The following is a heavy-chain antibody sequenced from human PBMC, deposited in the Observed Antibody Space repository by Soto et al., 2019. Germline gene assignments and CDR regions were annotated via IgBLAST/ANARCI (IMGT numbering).Heavy chain of an antibody. Sequence: GGSLRLSCAASGFTFSSYGMHWVRQAPGKGLEWVAVIWYDGSNKYYADSVKGRFTISRDNSKNTLYLQMNSLRAEDTAVYYCARDRAADEVVYYYYMDVWGKGTTVTVSS. J-gene: IGHJ6*03. V-gene: IGHV3-33*01. CDR1: GFTFSSYG. D-gene: IGHD6-13*01. CDR2: IWYDGSNK. CDR3: ARDRAADEVVYYYYMDV.